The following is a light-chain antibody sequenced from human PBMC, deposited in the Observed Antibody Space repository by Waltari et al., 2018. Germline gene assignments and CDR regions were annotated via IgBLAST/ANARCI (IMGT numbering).Light chain of an antibody. CDR1: QAVSNY. CDR2: DAS. Sequence: EIVSTQSPGTLSVSPGATATLSCRASQAVSNYLGWYQQKPGQPPRLLINDASNRAPGVPARFSGSGSGTDFTLTISSLEPEDFGVYYCQQRVSWPVTFGQGTKLEIK. J-gene: IGKJ2*01. CDR3: QQRVSWPVT. V-gene: IGKV3-11*01.